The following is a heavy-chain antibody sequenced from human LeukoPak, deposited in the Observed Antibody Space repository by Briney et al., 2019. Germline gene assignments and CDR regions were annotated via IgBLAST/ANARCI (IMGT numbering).Heavy chain of an antibody. CDR1: GDPISSYY. D-gene: IGHD6-19*01. J-gene: IGHJ1*01. Sequence: SETLSLTCTVSGDPISSYYWSWIRQPAGKGLDWIGRIYTSGTTNYNSSLTSRLTMSVDTSKTQFSLKLSSVTAADTAVYYCARLGSSGSAQYFQDWGQGTLVTVSS. CDR2: IYTSGTT. V-gene: IGHV4-4*07. CDR3: ARLGSSGSAQYFQD.